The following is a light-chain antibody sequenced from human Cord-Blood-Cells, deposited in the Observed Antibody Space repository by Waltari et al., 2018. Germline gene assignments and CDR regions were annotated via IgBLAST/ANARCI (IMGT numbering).Light chain of an antibody. J-gene: IGLJ3*02. CDR2: EVS. CDR3: SSYAGSNNLV. CDR1: SSDVGGYNY. Sequence: QSALTQPPSASGSPGQPVTISCTGTSSDVGGYNYVSWYQQHPGKAPKLMIYEVSKRPSGFPDRFSGSKSGNTASLTVSGLQAEDEADYDCSSYAGSNNLVFGGGTKLTVL. V-gene: IGLV2-8*01.